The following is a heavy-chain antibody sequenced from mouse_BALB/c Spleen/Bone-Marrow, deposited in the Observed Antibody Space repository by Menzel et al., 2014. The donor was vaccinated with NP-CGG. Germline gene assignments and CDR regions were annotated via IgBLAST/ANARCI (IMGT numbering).Heavy chain of an antibody. V-gene: IGHV1-80*01. CDR3: AKVTTGFAY. Sequence: VQLQESGAELVRPGSSVKISCKASGYAFSTYWMTWVKQRPGQGLEWIGQIYPGDGDTKYNGKFKGKATLTADKSSSTAYMQLSSLTSEDSAVYFCAKVTTGFAYWGQGTLVTVPA. J-gene: IGHJ3*01. CDR1: GYAFSTYW. CDR2: IYPGDGDT. D-gene: IGHD2-2*01.